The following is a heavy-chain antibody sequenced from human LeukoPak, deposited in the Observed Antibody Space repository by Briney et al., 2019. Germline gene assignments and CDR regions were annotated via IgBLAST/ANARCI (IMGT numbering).Heavy chain of an antibody. CDR2: ISVYNGDT. Sequence: ASVTVSCMASGFTFTIYGFTWVRQAPGQGLEWMGWISVYNGDTKYPHNLQGRVTVTADTSTNTAYLELKGLRSDDTAVYFCAREGYFGSGIDYFYGMDVWGQGTKVTVSS. J-gene: IGHJ6*02. CDR3: AREGYFGSGIDYFYGMDV. D-gene: IGHD3-10*01. V-gene: IGHV1-18*01. CDR1: GFTFTIYG.